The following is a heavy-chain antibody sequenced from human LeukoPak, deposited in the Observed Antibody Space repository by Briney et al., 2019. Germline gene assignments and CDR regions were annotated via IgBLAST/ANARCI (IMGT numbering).Heavy chain of an antibody. V-gene: IGHV3-7*01. D-gene: IGHD3-3*01. Sequence: GGSLRLSCAASGFTFSSYWMSWVRQAPGKGLEWVANIKQDGSEKYYVDSVKGRFTISGDNAKDSLYLQMNSLRAEDTAVYYCASSIFGVVNYYSDYWGQGTLVTVSS. CDR3: ASSIFGVVNYYSDY. J-gene: IGHJ4*02. CDR2: IKQDGSEK. CDR1: GFTFSSYW.